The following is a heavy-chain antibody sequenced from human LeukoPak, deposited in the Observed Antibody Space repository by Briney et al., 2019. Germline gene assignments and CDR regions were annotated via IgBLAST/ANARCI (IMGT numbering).Heavy chain of an antibody. CDR3: ARLSYDSSGKVDAFDI. D-gene: IGHD3-22*01. Sequence: GGSLRLSCAASGFTFSDYSMNWVRQAPGKGLEWVSSCSSRSTYMYYADSVKGRFTISRDNAKNSVYPQMSSLRAEDTAVYYCARLSYDSSGKVDAFDIWGQGTMVTVSS. CDR1: GFTFSDYS. V-gene: IGHV3-21*01. CDR2: CSSRSTYM. J-gene: IGHJ3*02.